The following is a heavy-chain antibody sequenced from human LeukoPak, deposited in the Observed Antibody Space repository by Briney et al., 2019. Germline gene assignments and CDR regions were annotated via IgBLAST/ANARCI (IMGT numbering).Heavy chain of an antibody. D-gene: IGHD3-10*01. CDR1: GGSISSYY. CDR2: IYTSGST. CDR3: ARGLDYSSWGSFLNTWFDH. V-gene: IGHV4-4*07. J-gene: IGHJ5*02. Sequence: SETLSLTCTVSGGSISSYYWSWIRQPAGKGLEWIGRIYTSGSTNYNPSLKSRVTISVDTSKNQVSLKLSSVTAADTAVYYCARGLDYSSWGSFLNTWFDHWGQGTLVTVSS.